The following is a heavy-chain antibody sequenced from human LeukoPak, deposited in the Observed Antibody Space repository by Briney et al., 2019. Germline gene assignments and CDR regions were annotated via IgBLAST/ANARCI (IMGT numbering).Heavy chain of an antibody. V-gene: IGHV3-13*01. D-gene: IGHD2-8*01. CDR1: GFTFNTYD. CDR2: VGTLHDT. J-gene: IGHJ5*02. Sequence: GGSLRLSCAASGFTFNTYDMHWVRQAPGKGLEWVAAVGTLHDTFYQDSVKGRFIISRDNAKNSLYLQMNSLRAGDTAVYYCVRGCMYCDWKTRFDPWGQGTLVTVSS. CDR3: VRGCMYCDWKTRFDP.